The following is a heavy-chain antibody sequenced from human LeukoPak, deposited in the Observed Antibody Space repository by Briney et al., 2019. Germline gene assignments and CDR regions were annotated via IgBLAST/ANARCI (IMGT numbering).Heavy chain of an antibody. CDR2: MNPNSGNT. CDR1: GYTFSSYD. D-gene: IGHD3-10*01. CDR3: AKLQGPVRGVHYYYMDV. J-gene: IGHJ6*03. V-gene: IGHV1-8*01. Sequence: GASVKVSCKASGYTFSSYDITWVRQAAGQGLEWMGWMNPNSGNTGYAQKFQGRVTMTRNTSISTVYMELSSLRSEDTAVYYCAKLQGPVRGVHYYYMDVWGKGTMVTISS.